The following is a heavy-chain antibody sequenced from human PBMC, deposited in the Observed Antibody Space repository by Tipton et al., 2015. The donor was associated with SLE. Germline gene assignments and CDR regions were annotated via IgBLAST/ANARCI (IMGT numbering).Heavy chain of an antibody. CDR2: IYHSGNT. CDR1: GYSISSSYY. D-gene: IGHD2-2*01. V-gene: IGHV4-38-2*01. J-gene: IGHJ4*02. CDR3: ARRCSSTSCPFDY. Sequence: TLSLTCVVSGYSISSSYYWGWIRQPPGKGLEWIGSIYHSGNTYYNPSLKSRVTISIDTSKTQFSRKLSSVTAAGTAVYYCARRCSSTSCPFDYWGQGTLVTVSS.